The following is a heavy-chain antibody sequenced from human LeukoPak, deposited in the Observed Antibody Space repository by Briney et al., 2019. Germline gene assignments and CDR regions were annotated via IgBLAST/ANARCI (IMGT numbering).Heavy chain of an antibody. CDR2: ISSSSSYT. CDR1: GFTFSDYY. V-gene: IGHV3-11*05. D-gene: IGHD2-2*01. J-gene: IGHJ4*01. Sequence: PGGSLRLSCAASGFTFSDYYMSWIRQAPGKGLEWVSYISSSSSYTNYADSVKGRSTISRDNSKNTLTLHMNSLRDDDSGLYYCVKDRPLVIPAAQFDFWGQGALVIVSS. CDR3: VKDRPLVIPAAQFDF.